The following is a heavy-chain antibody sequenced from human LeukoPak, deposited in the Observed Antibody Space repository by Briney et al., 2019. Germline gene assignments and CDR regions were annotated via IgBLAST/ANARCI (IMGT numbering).Heavy chain of an antibody. V-gene: IGHV3-9*03. CDR3: AKDMSWSGYWDAFDI. D-gene: IGHD3-3*01. J-gene: IGHJ3*02. CDR1: GFTFDDYA. CDR2: ISWNSGSI. Sequence: PGGSLRLSCAASGFTFDDYAMHWVRQAPGKGLEWVSGISWNSGSIGYADSVRGRFTISRDNAKNSLYLQMNSLRAEDMALYYCAKDMSWSGYWDAFDIWGQGTMVTVSS.